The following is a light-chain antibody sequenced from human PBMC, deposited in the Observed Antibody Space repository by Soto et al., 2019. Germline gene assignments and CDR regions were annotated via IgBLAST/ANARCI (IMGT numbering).Light chain of an antibody. CDR1: QSVSRSY. CDR3: KQYGSAPST. CDR2: AAS. J-gene: IGKJ2*01. V-gene: IGKV3-20*01. Sequence: EVVVTQSPGTLSLSPGERATLSCRASQSVSRSYLAWYQLKPGQAPRLLIYAASSRATGIPDRFSGSGSGTDFTLTISRLEPEDFAVYYCKQYGSAPSTFGQGTKLEIK.